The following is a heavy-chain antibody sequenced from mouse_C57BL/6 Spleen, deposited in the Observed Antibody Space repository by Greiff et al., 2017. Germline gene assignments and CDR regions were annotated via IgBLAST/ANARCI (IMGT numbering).Heavy chain of an antibody. Sequence: QVQLQQPGAELVKPGASVKMSCKASGYTFTSYWINWVKQRPGQGLEWIGDIYPGSGSTNYNEKFKSKATLTVDTSSSTAYMQLSSLTSEDSAVYYCARGSYYSNPRFDYWGQGTTLTVSS. V-gene: IGHV1-55*01. CDR3: ARGSYYSNPRFDY. D-gene: IGHD2-5*01. CDR2: IYPGSGST. CDR1: GYTFTSYW. J-gene: IGHJ2*01.